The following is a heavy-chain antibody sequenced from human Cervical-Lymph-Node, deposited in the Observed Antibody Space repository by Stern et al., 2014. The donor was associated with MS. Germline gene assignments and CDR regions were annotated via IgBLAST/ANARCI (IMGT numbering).Heavy chain of an antibody. CDR1: GYSFTSYY. D-gene: IGHD5-24*01. Sequence: QVQLVQSGTEVKKPGASVKVSCKASGYSFTSYYIHWIRQAPGQGFEWVAIINPRGGNTNSGQKFRGRVTMGRDTSTSTVYMELKNLTSEDTAIYYCARMDGYLDAGNWFDPWGQGTLVIVSS. CDR3: ARMDGYLDAGNWFDP. CDR2: INPRGGNT. J-gene: IGHJ5*02. V-gene: IGHV1-46*01.